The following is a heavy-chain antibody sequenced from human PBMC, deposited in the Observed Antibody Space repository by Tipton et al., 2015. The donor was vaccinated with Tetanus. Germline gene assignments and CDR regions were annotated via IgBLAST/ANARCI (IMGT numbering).Heavy chain of an antibody. Sequence: QSGAEVKKPGSSVKVSCTASGDTFSKYAISWVRQAPGQGLEWMGGIIPMLGTADYAQKFQGRVTITADKATSTAYMGLSSLRSDDAAVYFCARYIMIAFGGVIAQPTFDSWGQGALVTVSS. CDR2: IIPMLGTA. J-gene: IGHJ4*02. CDR3: ARYIMIAFGGVIAQPTFDS. D-gene: IGHD3-16*02. CDR1: GDTFSKYA. V-gene: IGHV1-69*06.